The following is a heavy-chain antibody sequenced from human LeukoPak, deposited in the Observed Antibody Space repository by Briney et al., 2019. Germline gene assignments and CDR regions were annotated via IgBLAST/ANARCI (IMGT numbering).Heavy chain of an antibody. CDR1: GFTFSSYW. D-gene: IGHD3-9*01. Sequence: GGSLRLSCAASGFTFSSYWMSWVRQAPGKGLEWVANIKQDGSEKYYVDSVKGRFTISRDNAKNSLYLQMNSLRAEDTAVYYCARDQYYDILTGYYTSNHFDYWGQGTLVTVFS. J-gene: IGHJ4*02. CDR2: IKQDGSEK. CDR3: ARDQYYDILTGYYTSNHFDY. V-gene: IGHV3-7*03.